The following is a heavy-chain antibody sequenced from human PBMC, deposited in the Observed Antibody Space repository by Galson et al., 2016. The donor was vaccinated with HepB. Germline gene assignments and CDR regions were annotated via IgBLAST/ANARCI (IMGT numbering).Heavy chain of an antibody. V-gene: IGHV2-5*02. D-gene: IGHD1-26*01. CDR3: AHRLVGLSVFDY. CDR2: IYWDEDK. Sequence: PALVKPTQTLTLTCTFSGFSIGTSGVGVGWIRQPPGQALEWLALIYWDEDKRYSPTLKNRLTIAKDTSKNQVVLTLANVQAVDTATYSCAHRLVGLSVFDYWGQGNMVTVSS. J-gene: IGHJ4*02. CDR1: GFSIGTSGVG.